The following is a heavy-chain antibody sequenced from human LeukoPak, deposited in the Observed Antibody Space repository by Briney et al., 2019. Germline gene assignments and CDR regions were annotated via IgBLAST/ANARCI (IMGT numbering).Heavy chain of an antibody. CDR2: ISYDGSNK. V-gene: IGHV3-30*18. D-gene: IGHD6-19*01. Sequence: GGSLRLSCAASGFTVSSNYMSWVRQAPGKGLEWVAVISYDGSNKYYADSVKGQFTISRDNSKNTLYLQMNSLRAEDTAVYYCAKSAVAAPFDYWGQGTLVTVSS. CDR3: AKSAVAAPFDY. J-gene: IGHJ4*02. CDR1: GFTVSSNY.